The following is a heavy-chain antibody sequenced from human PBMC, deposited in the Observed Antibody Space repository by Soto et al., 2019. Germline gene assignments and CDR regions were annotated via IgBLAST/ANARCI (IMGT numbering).Heavy chain of an antibody. CDR3: ARGGSIAARRGPTQGAFDI. J-gene: IGHJ3*02. V-gene: IGHV1-18*01. CDR2: ISAYNGNT. Sequence: ASVKVSCKASGYTFTSYGISWVRQAPGQGLEWMGWISAYNGNTNYAQKLQGRVTMTTDTSTSTAYMELRSLRSDDTAVYYCARGGSIAARRGPTQGAFDIWGQGTMVTVSS. CDR1: GYTFTSYG. D-gene: IGHD6-6*01.